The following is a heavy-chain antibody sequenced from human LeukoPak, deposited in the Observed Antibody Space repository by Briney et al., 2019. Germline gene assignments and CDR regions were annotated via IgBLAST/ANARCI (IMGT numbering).Heavy chain of an antibody. Sequence: SETLSLTCTVSGGSISSGSYYWSWIRQPAGKGLEWIGRIYTSGSTNYNPSLKSRVTISVDTSKNQFSLKLSSVTAADTAVYYCARVGLPAYFDYWGQGTLVTVSS. D-gene: IGHD4-11*01. CDR3: ARVGLPAYFDY. CDR2: IYTSGST. CDR1: GGSISSGSYY. V-gene: IGHV4-61*02. J-gene: IGHJ4*02.